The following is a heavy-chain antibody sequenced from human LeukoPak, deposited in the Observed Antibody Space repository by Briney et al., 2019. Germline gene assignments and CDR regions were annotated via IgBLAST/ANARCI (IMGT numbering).Heavy chain of an antibody. CDR3: ARRGFGRTNWFDP. V-gene: IGHV4-34*01. CDR1: GGSFSGYY. Sequence: PSETLSLTCAVYGGSFSGYYWSWIRQPPGKGLEWIGEINHSGSTNYNPSLKSRVTISVDTSKNQFSLKLSSVTAADTAVYYCARRGFGRTNWFDPWGQGTLVTVSA. CDR2: INHSGST. D-gene: IGHD1-26*01. J-gene: IGHJ5*02.